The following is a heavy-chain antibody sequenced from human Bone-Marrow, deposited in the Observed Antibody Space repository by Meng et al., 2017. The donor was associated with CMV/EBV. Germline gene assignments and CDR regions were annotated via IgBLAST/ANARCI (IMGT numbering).Heavy chain of an antibody. D-gene: IGHD2-2*02. CDR2: TRNKANSYTT. J-gene: IGHJ3*02. V-gene: IGHV3-72*01. CDR1: GFTFSDHY. CDR3: ARGPVEYCSSTSCYRFNAFDI. Sequence: GESLKISCAASGFTFSDHYMDWVRQAPGKGLEWGGRTRNKANSYTTEYAASVKGRFTISRDDSKNSLYLQMNSLKTEDTAVYYCARGPVEYCSSTSCYRFNAFDIWGQGTMVTVSS.